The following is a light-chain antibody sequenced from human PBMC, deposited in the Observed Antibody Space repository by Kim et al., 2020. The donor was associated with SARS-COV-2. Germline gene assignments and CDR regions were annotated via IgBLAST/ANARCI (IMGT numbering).Light chain of an antibody. CDR3: CSYAGSSTRV. J-gene: IGLJ1*01. V-gene: IGLV2-23*02. Sequence: STTISCTGTSSDVGSYNLFSLYQQPPGKALKLMIYEVSKRPSGVYHCFSCSKSGNTASLTIAGLHAEDEADYYCCSYAGSSTRVFGTGTKVTVL. CDR1: SSDVGSYNL. CDR2: EVS.